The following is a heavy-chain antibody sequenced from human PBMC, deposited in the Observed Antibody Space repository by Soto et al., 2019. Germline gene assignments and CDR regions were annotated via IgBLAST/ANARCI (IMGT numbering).Heavy chain of an antibody. V-gene: IGHV3-30-3*01. CDR2: ISYDGNKK. D-gene: IGHD2-15*01. J-gene: IGHJ4*02. Sequence: PGGSLRLSCAASGFAFHTFDMHWVRQAPGKGLEWVEFISYDGNKKYYADAVNGRFTISRDNSENTLFVIMNSLRPEDIGVYYCATATGGFDYWGLGTLVTVSS. CDR3: ATATGGFDY. CDR1: GFAFHTFD.